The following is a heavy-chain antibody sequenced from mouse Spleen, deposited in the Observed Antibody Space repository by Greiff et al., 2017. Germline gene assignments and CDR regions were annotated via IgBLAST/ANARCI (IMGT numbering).Heavy chain of an antibody. CDR2: IWAGGST. CDR3: ARETARASY. CDR1: GFSLTSYG. J-gene: IGHJ3*01. D-gene: IGHD3-2*01. Sequence: VKLMESGPGLVAPSQSLSITCTVAGFSLTSYGVHWVRQPPGKGLEWLGVIWAGGSTNYNSALMSRLSISKDNSKSQVFLTMNSLQTDDTAMYYCARETARASYWGQGTLVTVSA. V-gene: IGHV2-9*02.